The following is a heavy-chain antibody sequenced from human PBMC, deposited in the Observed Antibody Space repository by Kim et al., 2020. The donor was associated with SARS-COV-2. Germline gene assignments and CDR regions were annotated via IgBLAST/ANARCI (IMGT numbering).Heavy chain of an antibody. Sequence: PALESRVTISVDTSKNQFSLKLSSVTAADTAVYYCARWGLLWFGETYEAYWGQGTMVTVSS. J-gene: IGHJ4*02. V-gene: IGHV4-31*02. CDR3: ARWGLLWFGETYEAY. D-gene: IGHD3-10*01.